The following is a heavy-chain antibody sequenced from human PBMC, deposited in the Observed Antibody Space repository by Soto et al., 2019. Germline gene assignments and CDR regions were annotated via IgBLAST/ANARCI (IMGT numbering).Heavy chain of an antibody. V-gene: IGHV3-74*01. D-gene: IGHD3-9*01. CDR2: ISGDGVTT. Sequence: EVQLVESGGDLVKRGGSLRLSCAASGFPFSSYWMNWVRHTPGKGLDWAARISGDGVTTYYADSVTGRFTVSRDNAKNTLSLQISGLRAEDTAVYYCAREYYGLLTGYYTDSWGQGTLVSVSS. CDR3: AREYYGLLTGYYTDS. J-gene: IGHJ4*02. CDR1: GFPFSSYW.